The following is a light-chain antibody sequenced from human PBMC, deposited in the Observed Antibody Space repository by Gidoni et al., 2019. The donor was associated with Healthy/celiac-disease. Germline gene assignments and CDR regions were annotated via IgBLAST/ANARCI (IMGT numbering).Light chain of an antibody. J-gene: IGKJ1*01. CDR3: QQYNSSPT. V-gene: IGKV1-5*03. CDR2: KAS. Sequence: DIQMTQSPSTLSASVGDRVTITCRASQSFSSWLAWYQQKPGKAPKLLIYKASSLESGVPSRFSGSGSGTEFTLTISSLQPDDFATYYCQQYNSSPTFGQXTKVEIK. CDR1: QSFSSW.